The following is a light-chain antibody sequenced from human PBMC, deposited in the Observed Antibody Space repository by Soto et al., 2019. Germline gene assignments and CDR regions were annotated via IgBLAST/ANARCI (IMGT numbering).Light chain of an antibody. V-gene: IGKV3-20*01. CDR3: QCYSDPPPAV. Sequence: EIVLTQSPGTLSLSPGERATLSCRASQSVSSSYVAWYQQKAGQAPRLLIYGASSRATGIPDRFSGSGSGTAFTPTISSLQSEDFAVYYCQCYSDPPPAVFGPGTKVDIK. CDR1: QSVSSSY. J-gene: IGKJ3*01. CDR2: GAS.